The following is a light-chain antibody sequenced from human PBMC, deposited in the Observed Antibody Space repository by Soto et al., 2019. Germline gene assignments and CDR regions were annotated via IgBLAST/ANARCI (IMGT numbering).Light chain of an antibody. J-gene: IGKJ5*01. CDR1: QVIYSW. CDR2: AAS. Sequence: IRITQYQSSVSASLGDRVTITFWASQVIYSWIAWYQQKPGRAPKLLIFAASNLQSGVPVRFSGSGSGTDFILSINSLQPEDVATYYCQQLDSFPLTFGQGTRLEI. CDR3: QQLDSFPLT. V-gene: IGKV1-12*01.